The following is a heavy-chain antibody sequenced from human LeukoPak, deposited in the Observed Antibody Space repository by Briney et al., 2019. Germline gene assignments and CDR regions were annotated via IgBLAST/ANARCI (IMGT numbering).Heavy chain of an antibody. CDR1: GFIFSNYG. CDR2: ISFSSTHI. Sequence: TGGSLRLSCAASGFIFSNYGMSWVRQAPGKGLEWVSSISFSSTHIYYADSIQGRFTISRDNAENSLYLQMNSLRAEDTAVYYCARGAYCSSTSCYSLDAFDIWGQGTMVTVSS. CDR3: ARGAYCSSTSCYSLDAFDI. J-gene: IGHJ3*02. D-gene: IGHD2-2*01. V-gene: IGHV3-21*06.